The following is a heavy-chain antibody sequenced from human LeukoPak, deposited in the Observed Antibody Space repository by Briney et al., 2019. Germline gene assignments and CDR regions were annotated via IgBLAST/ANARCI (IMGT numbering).Heavy chain of an antibody. J-gene: IGHJ5*02. V-gene: IGHV3-7*01. CDR3: ARDSGSGYDDWFDP. Sequence: PGGSLSLSCAALGSTLSSYGIGWAGRPPGKGREWGANIKQDGSEKYYVDSVKGRFTISRDNAKNSLYLQMNSLRAEDTAVYYCARDSGSGYDDWFDPWGQGTLVTVSS. CDR2: IKQDGSEK. D-gene: IGHD5-12*01. CDR1: GSTLSSYG.